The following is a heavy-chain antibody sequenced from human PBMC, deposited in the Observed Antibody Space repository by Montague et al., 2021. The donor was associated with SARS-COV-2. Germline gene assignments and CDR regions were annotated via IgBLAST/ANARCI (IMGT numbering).Heavy chain of an antibody. D-gene: IGHD5-12*01. V-gene: IGHV4-4*07. Sequence: SETLSLTCTVSGASVRTYYWSWIRQSAGKNLEWMGRFYTSGSTYYNPSFKSRVTMSLDTSKNLFSLNLSSMTAADTAVYYCARDGADYSFAYYHEMDVWGQGIAVTVSS. CDR2: FYTSGST. CDR1: GASVRTYY. J-gene: IGHJ6*02. CDR3: ARDGADYSFAYYHEMDV.